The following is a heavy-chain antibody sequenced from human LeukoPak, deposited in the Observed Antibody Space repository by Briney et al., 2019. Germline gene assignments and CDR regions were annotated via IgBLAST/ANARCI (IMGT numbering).Heavy chain of an antibody. CDR3: ARGHLDFWSGYYLGDV. V-gene: IGHV4-34*01. CDR2: INHSGST. D-gene: IGHD3-3*01. CDR1: GGSFSGYY. Sequence: SETLSLTCAVYGGSFSGYYWSWIRQPPGKGLEWIGEINHSGSTNYNPSLKSRVTISVDTSKNQFSLRLSSVTAADTAVYYCARGHLDFWSGYYLGDVWGQGTTVTVSS. J-gene: IGHJ6*02.